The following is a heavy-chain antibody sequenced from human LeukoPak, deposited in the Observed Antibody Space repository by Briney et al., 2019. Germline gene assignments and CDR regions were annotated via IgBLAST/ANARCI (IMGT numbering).Heavy chain of an antibody. CDR1: GYIFSNHY. CDR2: IRPSSGRA. J-gene: IGHJ4*02. V-gene: IGHV1-46*01. CDR3: AREPPESYYFDY. D-gene: IGHD2/OR15-2a*01. Sequence: ASVKVSCKTSGYIFSNHYIHWVRQAPGQGPEWMGIIRPSSGRADYTQKFQGRVTMTRDMFTTTVYMELTTLGSDDTAVYFCAREPPESYYFDYWGQGTLVTVSS.